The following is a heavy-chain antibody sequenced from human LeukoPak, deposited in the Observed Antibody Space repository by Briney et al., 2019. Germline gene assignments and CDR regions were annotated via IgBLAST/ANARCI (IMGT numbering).Heavy chain of an antibody. D-gene: IGHD3-22*01. V-gene: IGHV3-73*01. J-gene: IGHJ3*02. CDR3: TRHNYDRSGYGASDI. CDR2: IRSKTNNYAT. Sequence: GGSLKLSCAASGFTFSGSDIHWVRQASGKGLEWVGHIRSKTNNYATADAASVKGRFTFSRDDSKNTAYIQMNSLKTEDTAVYYCTRHNYDRSGYGASDIWGQGTMVTVSS. CDR1: GFTFSGSD.